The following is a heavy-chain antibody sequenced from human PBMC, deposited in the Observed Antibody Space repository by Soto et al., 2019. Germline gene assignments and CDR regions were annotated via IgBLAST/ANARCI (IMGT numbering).Heavy chain of an antibody. CDR3: AREGLGNAFDV. Sequence: QVQLQESGPGLVKPSETLSLTCTVSGGSISSYYWSWIRQPPGKGLEWIGYIYYTGSTNYNPSLKRRVTTSVDTSKNQFSLRLSSVTAADTAVYYCAREGLGNAFDVWGQGTMVTVSS. CDR2: IYYTGST. D-gene: IGHD3-16*01. J-gene: IGHJ3*01. CDR1: GGSISSYY. V-gene: IGHV4-59*01.